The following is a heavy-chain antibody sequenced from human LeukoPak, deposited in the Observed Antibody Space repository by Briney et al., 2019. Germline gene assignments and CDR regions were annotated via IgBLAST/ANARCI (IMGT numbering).Heavy chain of an antibody. CDR1: GYTFTSDG. D-gene: IGHD2-21*02. J-gene: IGHJ4*02. V-gene: IGHV1-18*04. CDR2: ISAYNGNT. Sequence: ASVKVSCKASGYTFTSDGISWVRQAPGQGLEWMGRISAYNGNTNYAQKFQGRVTLTTDTSTSTAYMELKSLRSDDTAVYYCARDRIKAVTATWGQGTLVTVSS. CDR3: ARDRIKAVTAT.